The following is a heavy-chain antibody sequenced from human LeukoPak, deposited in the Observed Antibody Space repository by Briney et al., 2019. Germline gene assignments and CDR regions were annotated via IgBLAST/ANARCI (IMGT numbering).Heavy chain of an antibody. CDR2: TNIDGSTS. D-gene: IGHD6-13*01. CDR1: GFTFRNYW. CDR3: ATTAAALDY. V-gene: IGHV3-74*01. Sequence: GGSLRLSCAASGFTFRNYWMHWVRQAPGKGLVWVSRTNIDGSTSTYADSVQGRFSISRDNAKNTLYLQMNSLRAEDTAVYYCATTAAALDYWGQGTLVTVSS. J-gene: IGHJ4*02.